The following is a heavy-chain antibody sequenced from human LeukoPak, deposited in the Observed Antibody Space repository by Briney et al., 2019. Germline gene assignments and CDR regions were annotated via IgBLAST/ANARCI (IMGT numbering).Heavy chain of an antibody. CDR2: ISAYNGNT. CDR1: GYTFTSYG. D-gene: IGHD2-2*01. V-gene: IGHV1-18*01. Sequence: ASVKVSCKASGYTFTSYGISWMRQAPGQGLEWMGWISAYNGNTNYAQKLQGRVTMTTDTSTSTAYMELRSLRSDDTAVYYCARDLLDIVVVPAAMPLDYWGQGTLVTVSS. J-gene: IGHJ4*02. CDR3: ARDLLDIVVVPAAMPLDY.